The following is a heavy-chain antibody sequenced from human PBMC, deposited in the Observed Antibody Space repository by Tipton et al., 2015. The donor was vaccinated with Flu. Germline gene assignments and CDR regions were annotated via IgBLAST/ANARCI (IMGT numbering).Heavy chain of an antibody. J-gene: IGHJ4*02. CDR3: ATRRTGSDSDY. CDR2: IHYSGST. Sequence: LRLSCTVSGASITTISDYWGWIRQPPGKGLEWIGTIHYSGSTSYNPSLKSRVTISIDTSKNPFSLKLSSVTAADTAVFYCATRRTGSDSDYWGQGTLVTVSS. CDR1: GASITTISDY. V-gene: IGHV4-39*01. D-gene: IGHD1-26*01.